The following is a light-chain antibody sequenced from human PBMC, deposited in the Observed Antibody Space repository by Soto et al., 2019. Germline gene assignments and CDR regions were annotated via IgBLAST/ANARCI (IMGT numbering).Light chain of an antibody. V-gene: IGLV2-23*02. CDR1: RSDVGRYNF. CDR3: CSDAGSGIYV. Sequence: LAQPASLSWSPGQAIAISCPGTRSDVGRYNFVSWYQQHPGKAPKLMICEVTKRPSGVSNRFSGSKSGNTASLTISGLQAEDEADYYCCSDAGSGIYVFGTGTKVTVL. CDR2: EVT. J-gene: IGLJ1*01.